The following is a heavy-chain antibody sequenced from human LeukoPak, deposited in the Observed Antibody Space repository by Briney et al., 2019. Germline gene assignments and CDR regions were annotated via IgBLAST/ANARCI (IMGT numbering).Heavy chain of an antibody. CDR2: ISAYNGNT. D-gene: IGHD3-3*01. V-gene: IGHV1-18*01. J-gene: IGHJ6*03. Sequence: AASVTVCFKASGYTFTSYGISWVRQAPGQGLEWMGWISAYNGNTNYAQDLQGRVTMTTDTSTSTAYMELRSLRSEDTAVYYCARGIVEGYDFWSGPKTDAYYYYYMDVWGKGTTVTVSS. CDR3: ARGIVEGYDFWSGPKTDAYYYYYMDV. CDR1: GYTFTSYG.